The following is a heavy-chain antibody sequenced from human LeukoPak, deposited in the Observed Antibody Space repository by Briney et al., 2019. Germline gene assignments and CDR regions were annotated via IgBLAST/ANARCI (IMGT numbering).Heavy chain of an antibody. CDR2: INHSGST. CDR3: ARGDLYYFDY. J-gene: IGHJ4*02. CDR1: GGSFSGYY. Sequence: SETLSLTCAVYGGSFSGYYWSWIRQPPGKGLEWIGEINHSGSTNYNPSLKSRVTISVDTSKNQFSLKLSSVAAADTAVYYCARGDLYYFDYWGQGTLVTVSS. V-gene: IGHV4-34*01.